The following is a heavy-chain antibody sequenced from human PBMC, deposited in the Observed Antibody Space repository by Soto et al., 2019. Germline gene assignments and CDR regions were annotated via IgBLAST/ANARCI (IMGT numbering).Heavy chain of an antibody. J-gene: IGHJ4*02. CDR2: ISTYNGTT. Sequence: QVQLVQSEAEVKKPGASVKVSCKPSGYTFTHYGISWVRQAPGQGLEWMGWISTYNGTTNFAPKLQDRVTMTTDTATRTAYEELRSPTSDDTAVYYCARIAYGVNLLDYWGQGTLVTVSS. D-gene: IGHD3-10*01. V-gene: IGHV1-18*01. CDR1: GYTFTHYG. CDR3: ARIAYGVNLLDY.